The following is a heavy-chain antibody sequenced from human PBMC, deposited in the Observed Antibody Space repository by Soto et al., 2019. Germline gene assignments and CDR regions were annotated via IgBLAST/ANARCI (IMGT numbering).Heavy chain of an antibody. CDR1: VFTVSSNY. CDR2: IYSGGST. V-gene: IGHV3-53*01. Sequence: WWSLRLSCSASVFTVSSNYMSWVRQAPGKGLEWVSVIYSGGSTYYADSVKGRFTISRDNSKNTLYLQMNSLRAEDTAVYYCAREQRAAAMNWGQGTLVTVSS. CDR3: AREQRAAAMN. J-gene: IGHJ4*02. D-gene: IGHD6-13*01.